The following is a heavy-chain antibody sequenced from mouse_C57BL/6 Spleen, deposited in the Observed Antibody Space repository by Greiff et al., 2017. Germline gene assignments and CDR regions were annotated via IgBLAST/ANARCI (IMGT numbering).Heavy chain of an antibody. CDR1: GYTFTSYW. D-gene: IGHD1-1*01. V-gene: IGHV1-69*01. CDR2: IDPSDSYT. CDR3: ARSYYYGSSIDY. J-gene: IGHJ2*01. Sequence: VQLQQPGAELVMPGASVKLSCKASGYTFTSYWMHWVKQRPGQGLEWIGEIDPSDSYTNYNQKFKSKATLTVDKSSSTAYMQLSSLTSEDSAVXYCARSYYYGSSIDYWGQGTTLTVSS.